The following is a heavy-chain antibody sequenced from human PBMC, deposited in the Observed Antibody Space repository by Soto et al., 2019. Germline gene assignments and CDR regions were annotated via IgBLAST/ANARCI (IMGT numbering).Heavy chain of an antibody. J-gene: IGHJ4*02. Sequence: GGSLRLSCAASGFTFSSYAMHWVRQAPGKGLEWVAVISYDGSNKYYADSVKGRFTISRDNSKNTLYLQMNSLRAEDTAVYYCARDGYSSSFSLRYWGQGTLVTVSS. CDR3: ARDGYSSSFSLRY. V-gene: IGHV3-30-3*01. D-gene: IGHD6-6*01. CDR1: GFTFSSYA. CDR2: ISYDGSNK.